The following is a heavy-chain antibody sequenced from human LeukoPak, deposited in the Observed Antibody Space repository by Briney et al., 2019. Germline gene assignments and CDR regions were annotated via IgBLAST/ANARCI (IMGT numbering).Heavy chain of an antibody. D-gene: IGHD2-15*01. CDR3: ARGSAGYCSGGSCYWFDP. V-gene: IGHV1-2*06. CDR1: GYTFTGYY. Sequence: GASVKVSCKASGYTFTGYYMHWVRRAPGQGLEWMGRINPNSGGTNYAQKFQGRVTMTRDTSISTAYMELSRLRSDDTAVYYCARGSAGYCSGGSCYWFDPWGQGTLVTVSS. J-gene: IGHJ5*02. CDR2: INPNSGGT.